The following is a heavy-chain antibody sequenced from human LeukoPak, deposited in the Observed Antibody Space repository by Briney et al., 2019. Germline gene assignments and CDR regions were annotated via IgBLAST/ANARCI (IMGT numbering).Heavy chain of an antibody. CDR1: GFTFRSYS. Sequence: GGSLRLSCAASGFTFRSYSMNGVRQAPGKGLEWVSSISSSSSYIYYADSVKSRFTISRDNAKNSLYLQMNSVRAEDTAVYYCARDQVYAGLVITPHDYWGQGTLVTVSS. J-gene: IGHJ4*02. D-gene: IGHD3/OR15-3a*01. CDR2: ISSSSSYI. V-gene: IGHV3-21*01. CDR3: ARDQVYAGLVITPHDY.